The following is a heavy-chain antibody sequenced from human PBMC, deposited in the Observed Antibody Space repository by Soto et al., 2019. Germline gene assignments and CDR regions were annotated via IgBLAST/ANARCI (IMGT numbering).Heavy chain of an antibody. CDR2: IIPIFGTA. D-gene: IGHD3-22*01. Sequence: AAVKVSCKASGGTFSSYAISWVRQAPGQGLEWMGGIIPIFGTANYAQKFQGRVTITADESTSTAYMELSSLRSEDTAVYYCARVGTKYYYDSSGYYDLYYFDYWGQGTLVTVSS. J-gene: IGHJ4*02. CDR3: ARVGTKYYYDSSGYYDLYYFDY. CDR1: GGTFSSYA. V-gene: IGHV1-69*01.